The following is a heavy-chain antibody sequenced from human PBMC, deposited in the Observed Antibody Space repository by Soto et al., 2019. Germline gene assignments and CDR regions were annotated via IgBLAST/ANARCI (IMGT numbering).Heavy chain of an antibody. CDR3: ARAMVVGATGAFDI. D-gene: IGHD2-15*01. CDR2: IIPIVGIA. J-gene: IGHJ3*02. Sequence: QVQLVQSGAEVKKPGSSVKVSCQAAGGTFNTYSINWVRQAPGQGLAWMGRIIPIVGIAKYAQKFQGRVAITADKSTSTAYMMEVNSLSPEDTAMYYCARAMVVGATGAFDIRGQGTMVTVSS. V-gene: IGHV1-69*02. CDR1: GGTFNTYS.